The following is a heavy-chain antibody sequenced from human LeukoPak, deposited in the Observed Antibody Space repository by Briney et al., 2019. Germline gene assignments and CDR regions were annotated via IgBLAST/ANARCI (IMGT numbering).Heavy chain of an antibody. CDR2: VNAGNGNT. J-gene: IGHJ3*02. CDR3: ARTYYYDRSGIYDAFDI. D-gene: IGHD3-22*01. Sequence: ASVKVSCKASGYTFTSYAMNWVRQAPGQRLEWMGWVNAGNGNTKYSLEFQGRVTITRDTSASTAYMEPSSLRSEDMALYYCARTYYYDRSGIYDAFDIWGQGTMVTVSS. V-gene: IGHV1-3*03. CDR1: GYTFTSYA.